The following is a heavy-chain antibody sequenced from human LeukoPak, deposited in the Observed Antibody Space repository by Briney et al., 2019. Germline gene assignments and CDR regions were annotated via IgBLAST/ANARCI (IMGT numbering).Heavy chain of an antibody. J-gene: IGHJ6*02. Sequence: GESLKISCKGSGYSFTNYWIGWVRQMPGKGLEWMGIIYPGDSDTRYSPSFQGQVTISADKSIGTAYLQWSSLKASDTAMYYCARYGSGSYYNPESPYYYYGMDVWGQGTMVTVSS. CDR3: ARYGSGSYYNPESPYYYYGMDV. V-gene: IGHV5-51*01. CDR2: IYPGDSDT. CDR1: GYSFTNYW. D-gene: IGHD3-10*01.